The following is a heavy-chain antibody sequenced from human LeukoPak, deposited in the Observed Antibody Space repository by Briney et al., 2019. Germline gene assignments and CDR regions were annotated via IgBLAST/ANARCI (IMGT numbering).Heavy chain of an antibody. D-gene: IGHD3-22*01. J-gene: IGHJ4*02. V-gene: IGHV3-30*03. Sequence: GGSLRLSCAASGFTFSSYGMHWVRQAPGKGLEWVAVISYDGSNKYYADSVKGRFTISRDNSKNTLYLQMNSLRAEDTAVYYCARDYYDSSGYPFDYWGQGTLVTVSS. CDR1: GFTFSSYG. CDR3: ARDYYDSSGYPFDY. CDR2: ISYDGSNK.